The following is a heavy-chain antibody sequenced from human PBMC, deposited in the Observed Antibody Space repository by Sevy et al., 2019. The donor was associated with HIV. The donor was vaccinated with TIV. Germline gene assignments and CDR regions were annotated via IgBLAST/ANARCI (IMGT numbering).Heavy chain of an antibody. V-gene: IGHV4-39*01. Sequence: SETLSLTCTVSGGSISSSNYYWGWIRQPPGKGLEWIGSISYSGSPYYNSSLNSRLTISVATSKNQFSLELTSVTAADTAVYHCARHTKPLVDSFDFWGQGTLVTVSS. CDR2: ISYSGSP. CDR1: GGSISSSNYY. CDR3: ARHTKPLVDSFDF. J-gene: IGHJ4*02. D-gene: IGHD6-13*01.